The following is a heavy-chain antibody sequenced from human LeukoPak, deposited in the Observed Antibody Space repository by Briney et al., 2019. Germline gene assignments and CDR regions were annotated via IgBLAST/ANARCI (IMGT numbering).Heavy chain of an antibody. V-gene: IGHV4-59*01. J-gene: IGHJ6*03. CDR1: GDSINTYY. CDR2: IYYSGST. D-gene: IGHD3-3*01. CDR3: ARSYYDFWSGYSSHYYYMDV. Sequence: PSETLSLTCTVSGDSINTYYWSWIRQPPGKGLEWIGYIYYSGSTNYNPSLKSRVTISVDTSKNQFPLKLSSVTAADTAVYYCARSYYDFWSGYSSHYYYMDVWGKGTTVTVSS.